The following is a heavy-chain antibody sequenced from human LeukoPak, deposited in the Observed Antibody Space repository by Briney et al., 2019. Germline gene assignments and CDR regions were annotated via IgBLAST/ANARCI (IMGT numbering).Heavy chain of an antibody. CDR3: ARAWGIAAAGKDY. CDR2: INPSGGST. CDR1: GCTFSSYA. J-gene: IGHJ4*02. D-gene: IGHD6-13*01. V-gene: IGHV1-46*01. Sequence: AAVKVSCKSSGCTFSSYAISWVRQPPAQGLEWMGIINPSGGSTSYAQKFQGRVTMTRDMSTSTVYMELSSLRSEDTAVYYCARAWGIAAAGKDYWGQGTLVTVSS.